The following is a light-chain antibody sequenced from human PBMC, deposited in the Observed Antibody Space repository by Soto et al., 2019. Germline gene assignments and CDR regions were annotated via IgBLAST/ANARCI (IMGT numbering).Light chain of an antibody. V-gene: IGKV1-5*03. CDR1: QTINNL. J-gene: IGKJ4*01. Sequence: DIQMTQSPSTLSASVGDRVSITCRASQTINNLMAWYQQKPGQAPKLLIYKASNLETGVPSRFSGSGPGTEFTLTISSLQPDDFATYYCQQYSSYPSLTFGGGTKVDIK. CDR2: KAS. CDR3: QQYSSYPSLT.